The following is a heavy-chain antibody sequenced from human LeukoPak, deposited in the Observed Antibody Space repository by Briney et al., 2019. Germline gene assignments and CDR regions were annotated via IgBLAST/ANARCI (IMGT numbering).Heavy chain of an antibody. CDR2: ISGSGGST. D-gene: IGHD5-18*01. Sequence: PGGSLRLSCAASGFTFSTYAMSWVRQAPGKGLEWVSTISGSGGSTYYADSVKGRLAISGDNSKNTLYLQMNSLRAEDAAVYYCAKDGRRGFSFGPAAYWGQGTLVTVSS. CDR3: AKDGRRGFSFGPAAY. J-gene: IGHJ4*02. V-gene: IGHV3-23*01. CDR1: GFTFSTYA.